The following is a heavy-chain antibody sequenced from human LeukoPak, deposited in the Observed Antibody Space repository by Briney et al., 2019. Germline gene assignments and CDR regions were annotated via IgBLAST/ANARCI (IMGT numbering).Heavy chain of an antibody. CDR1: GGSISSYH. V-gene: IGHV4-4*07. D-gene: IGHD3-3*01. J-gene: IGHJ6*04. CDR2: IYTSGST. CDR3: ARDRPDLFLEWLFLMDV. Sequence: KPSETLSLTCTVSGGSISSYHWSWIRQPAGKGLEWIGRIYTSGSTNYNPSLKSRVTMSVDTSKNQFSLKLSSVTAADTAVYYCARDRPDLFLEWLFLMDVWGKGTTVTVSS.